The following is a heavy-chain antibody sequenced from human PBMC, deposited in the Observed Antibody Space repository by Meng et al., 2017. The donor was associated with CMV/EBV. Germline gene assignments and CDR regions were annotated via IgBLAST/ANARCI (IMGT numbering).Heavy chain of an antibody. V-gene: IGHV3-48*04. J-gene: IGHJ4*02. D-gene: IGHD6-6*01. Sequence: ETLSLTCAASGFTFGSYSMNWVRQAPGKGLEWVSYISSSSSTIYYADSVKGRFTISRDNAKNSLYLQMNSLRAEDTAVYYCARGLAARPWDYWGQGTLVTVSS. CDR2: ISSSSSTI. CDR3: ARGLAARPWDY. CDR1: GFTFGSYS.